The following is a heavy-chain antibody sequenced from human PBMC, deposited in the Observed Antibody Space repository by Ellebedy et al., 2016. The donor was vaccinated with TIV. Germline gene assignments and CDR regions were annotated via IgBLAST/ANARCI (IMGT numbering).Heavy chain of an antibody. CDR1: GFTFSSYG. CDR3: AREQTFGILMEGFDP. CDR2: ISYDGSNK. Sequence: PGGSLRLSCAASGFTFSSYGMHRVRQAPGKGLEWVAVISYDGSNKYYADSVKGRFTISRDNSKNTLYLQMNSLRAEDTAVYYCAREQTFGILMEGFDPWGQGTLVTVSS. J-gene: IGHJ5*02. V-gene: IGHV3-30*03. D-gene: IGHD3-3*01.